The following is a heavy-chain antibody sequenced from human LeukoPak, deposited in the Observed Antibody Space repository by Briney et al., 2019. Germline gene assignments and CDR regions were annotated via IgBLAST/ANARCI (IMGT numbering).Heavy chain of an antibody. D-gene: IGHD1-26*01. CDR1: GGSISSSSYY. V-gene: IGHV4-39*01. CDR3: ARHSSWGELGSYPATSFDP. J-gene: IGHJ5*02. CDR2: IYYSGST. Sequence: PSETLSLTCTVSGGSISSSSYYWGWLRQPPGKGLEWIGSIYYSGSTYYNPSLKSRVTISVDTSKNQFSLKLSSVTAADTAVYYCARHSSWGELGSYPATSFDPWGQGTLVTVSS.